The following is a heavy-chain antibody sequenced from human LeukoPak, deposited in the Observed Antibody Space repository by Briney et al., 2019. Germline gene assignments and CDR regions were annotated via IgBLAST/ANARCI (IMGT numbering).Heavy chain of an antibody. Sequence: GGSLRPSCAAPGFTFSSYAMSWVRQAPGKGLEWVSAISGSGGSTYYADSVKGRFTISRDNSKNTLYLQMNSLRAEDTAVYYCAKGRQWLVLIDYWGQGTLVTVSS. D-gene: IGHD6-19*01. CDR1: GFTFSSYA. CDR2: ISGSGGST. V-gene: IGHV3-23*01. CDR3: AKGRQWLVLIDY. J-gene: IGHJ4*02.